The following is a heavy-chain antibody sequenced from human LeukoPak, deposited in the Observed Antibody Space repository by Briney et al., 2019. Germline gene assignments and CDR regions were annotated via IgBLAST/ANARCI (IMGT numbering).Heavy chain of an antibody. D-gene: IGHD2-15*01. V-gene: IGHV1-69*06. CDR3: ARGYCSGGSCQGWFDP. CDR1: GGTFSSYA. J-gene: IGHJ5*02. Sequence: SVKVSCKASGGTFSSYAISWVRQAPGQGLEWMGGIIPIFGTANYAQKFQGRVTITADKPTSTAYMELSSLRSEDTAVYYCARGYCSGGSCQGWFDPWGQGTLVTVSS. CDR2: IIPIFGTA.